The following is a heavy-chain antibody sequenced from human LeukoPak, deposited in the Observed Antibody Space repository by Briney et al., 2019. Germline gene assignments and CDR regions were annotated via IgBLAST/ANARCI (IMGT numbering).Heavy chain of an antibody. CDR2: ISYDGSSK. J-gene: IGHJ4*02. CDR1: GFTFSSYS. V-gene: IGHV3-30*18. Sequence: GGSLRLSCAASGFTFSSYSMNWVRQAPGKGLEWVAVISYDGSSKYYADSVKGRFTISRDNSKNTLYLQMNSLRAEDTGVYYCAKDRGSRNEILTGRPRASMDFDYWGQGTLVIVSS. CDR3: AKDRGSRNEILTGRPRASMDFDY. D-gene: IGHD3-9*01.